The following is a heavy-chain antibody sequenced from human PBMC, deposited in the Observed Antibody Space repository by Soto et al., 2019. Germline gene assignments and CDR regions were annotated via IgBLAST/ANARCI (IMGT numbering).Heavy chain of an antibody. CDR2: ISSSGSTI. J-gene: IGHJ2*01. V-gene: IGHV3-11*01. CDR3: ASRPREAYGLLWFGELPDSYWYFDL. D-gene: IGHD3-10*01. CDR1: GFTFSDYY. Sequence: PGGSLRLSCAASGFTFSDYYMSWIRQAPGKGLEWVSYISSSGSTIYYADSVKGRFTISRDNAKNSLYLQMNSLRAEDTAVYYCASRPREAYGLLWFGELPDSYWYFDLWGRGTLVTVSS.